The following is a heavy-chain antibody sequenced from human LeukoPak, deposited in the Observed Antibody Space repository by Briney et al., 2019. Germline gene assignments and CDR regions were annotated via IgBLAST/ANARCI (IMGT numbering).Heavy chain of an antibody. CDR3: ARDLRYYDSSTYYYYYYGMDV. CDR1: GGSISGGGYY. D-gene: IGHD3-22*01. Sequence: PSETLSLTCTVSGGSISGGGYYWSWIRQHPGKGLEWIGYIYYSGSTYYNPSLKSRVTISVDTSKNQFSLKLSSVTAADTAVYYCARDLRYYDSSTYYYYYYGMDVWGQGTTVTVSS. CDR2: IYYSGST. V-gene: IGHV4-31*03. J-gene: IGHJ6*02.